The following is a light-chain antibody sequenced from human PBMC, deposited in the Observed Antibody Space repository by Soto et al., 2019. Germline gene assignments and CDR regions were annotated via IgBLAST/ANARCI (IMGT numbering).Light chain of an antibody. CDR1: QSVSSNY. Sequence: EIVLTQSPGTLSLSTGERATLSCRASQSVSSNYLGWYQQKPGQAPRLLIYGASSRATGIPDRFSGSGSGTDFILTITRLEPEDFAVYYCQQYENSPWTFCQVTMVAIK. CDR3: QQYENSPWT. V-gene: IGKV3-20*01. J-gene: IGKJ1*01. CDR2: GAS.